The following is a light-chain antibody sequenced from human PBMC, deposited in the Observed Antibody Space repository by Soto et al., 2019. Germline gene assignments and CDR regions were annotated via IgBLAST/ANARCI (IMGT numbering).Light chain of an antibody. J-gene: IGLJ2*01. CDR2: EVN. CDR3: SAYTGSNDFVV. V-gene: IGLV2-8*01. CDR1: SSDVGTYNY. Sequence: QSVLTQPPSASGSPGQSVTISCTGTSSDVGTYNYVSWYQQHPGKAPKLMIYEVNKRPSGVPDRFSGSKSGNTASLTVSGLQAEDEGDYFCSAYTGSNDFVVFGGGNKLTVL.